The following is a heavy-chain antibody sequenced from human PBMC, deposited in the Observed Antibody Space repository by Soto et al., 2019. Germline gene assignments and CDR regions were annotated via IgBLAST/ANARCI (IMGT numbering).Heavy chain of an antibody. CDR3: ARSRWGLVGAIEYYFDY. CDR1: GGSISSYY. J-gene: IGHJ4*02. Sequence: TSETLSLTCTVAGGSISSYYWSWIRQPPGKGLEWIGYIYYSGSTNYNPSLKSRVTISVDASKNQFSLKLSSVTAADTAVYYCARSRWGLVGAIEYYFDYWGQGTLVTVSS. CDR2: IYYSGST. V-gene: IGHV4-59*01. D-gene: IGHD1-26*01.